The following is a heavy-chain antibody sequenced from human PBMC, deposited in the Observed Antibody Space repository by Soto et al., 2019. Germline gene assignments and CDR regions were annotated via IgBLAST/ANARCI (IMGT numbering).Heavy chain of an antibody. CDR2: IHPSGGGT. V-gene: IGHV1-46*02. CDR1: GYTFNTYY. J-gene: IGHJ4*02. D-gene: IGHD2-21*02. CDR3: GRGGHIAVVTASFDN. Sequence: QVQLVQSGAEVRKPGASVKVSCKPSGYTFNTYYLHWLRQAPGQALEWMGVIHPSGGGTTYAQKFLGRVTVTRDTSTTTVFMELSSLRSDDTDVYYCGRGGHIAVVTASFDNWGQGTLVTVSS.